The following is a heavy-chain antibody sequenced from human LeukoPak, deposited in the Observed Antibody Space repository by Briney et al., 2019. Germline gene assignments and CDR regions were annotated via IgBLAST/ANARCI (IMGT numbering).Heavy chain of an antibody. CDR1: GFTSSGFV. D-gene: IGHD6-19*01. CDR2: ISGGGGST. J-gene: IGHJ4*02. Sequence: GGSLRLSCAASGFTSSGFVMSWVRQAPGTGLQWVSGISGGGGSTYSADSVKGRFTISRDNSKNTLFLHMSSLRPEDTAVYYCAKVFRSSDLFVSDYWGQGTLVTVSS. V-gene: IGHV3-23*01. CDR3: AKVFRSSDLFVSDY.